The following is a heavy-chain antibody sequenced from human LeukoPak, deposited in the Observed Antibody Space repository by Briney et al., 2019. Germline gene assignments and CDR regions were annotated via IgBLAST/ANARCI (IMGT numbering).Heavy chain of an antibody. CDR2: IYSGGST. Sequence: PGGSLRLSCAASGFTVSSNYMSWVRQAPGKGLEWVSVIYSGGSTYYADSVKGRFTISRDNSKNTLYLQMNSLRAEDTAVYYCARDRYYGSGSYYYFDYWGQGTLVTVSS. CDR3: ARDRYYGSGSYYYFDY. V-gene: IGHV3-66*01. CDR1: GFTVSSNY. D-gene: IGHD3-10*01. J-gene: IGHJ4*02.